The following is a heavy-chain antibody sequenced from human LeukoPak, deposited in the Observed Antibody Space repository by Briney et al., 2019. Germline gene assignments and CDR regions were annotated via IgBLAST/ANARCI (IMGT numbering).Heavy chain of an antibody. CDR1: DFTFSNYA. D-gene: IGHD2-2*01. V-gene: IGHV3-23*01. J-gene: IGHJ4*02. CDR2: ISVGGGGT. Sequence: GGSLRLSCAASDFTFSNYAMSWVRQAPGKGVEWVSTISVGGGGTYYADSVKGRFTISRDNSENTLYLQMNSLRAEDTALYYCAKRSGYYTTSNCYHLYDYWGQGTLVTVSS. CDR3: AKRSGYYTTSNCYHLYDY.